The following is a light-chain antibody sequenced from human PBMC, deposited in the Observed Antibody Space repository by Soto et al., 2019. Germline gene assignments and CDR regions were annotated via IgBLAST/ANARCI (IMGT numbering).Light chain of an antibody. CDR2: SNN. Sequence: QSVLPQPPSLSGTPGPRVTISCSGSSLNVKNNYVYWYQQFAGQAPKLLIYSNNRRPSGGPDRFSGSKSGSSASLAISGLRPEDEADYYCASWDDSLSETVFGGGTQLTVL. V-gene: IGLV1-47*01. CDR1: SLNVKNNY. J-gene: IGLJ7*01. CDR3: ASWDDSLSETV.